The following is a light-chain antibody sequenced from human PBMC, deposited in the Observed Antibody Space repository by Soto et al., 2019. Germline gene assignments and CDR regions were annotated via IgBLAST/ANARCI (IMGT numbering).Light chain of an antibody. CDR3: LQRIHWPT. CDR2: DAS. V-gene: IGKV3-11*01. Sequence: EIVLTQSPATLSLSPGERATLSCRASQSVSSYLDWYQQKPGQAPRLLIYDASNRATGIPARFIGSGSGTHFTLTISSLQLEASAVYFCLQRIHWPTFGQGTRLEIK. CDR1: QSVSSY. J-gene: IGKJ5*01.